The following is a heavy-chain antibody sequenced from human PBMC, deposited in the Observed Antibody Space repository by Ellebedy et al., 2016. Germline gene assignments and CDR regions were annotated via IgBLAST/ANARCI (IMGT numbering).Heavy chain of an antibody. J-gene: IGHJ6*02. Sequence: SVKVSCXASGGTFSSYAISWVRQAPGQGLEWMGGIIPIFGTANYAQKFQGRVTITADESTSIAYMELSSLRSEDTAVYYCARGGGIAAAGTYGMDVWGQGTTVTVSS. CDR1: GGTFSSYA. CDR3: ARGGGIAAAGTYGMDV. CDR2: IIPIFGTA. D-gene: IGHD6-13*01. V-gene: IGHV1-69*13.